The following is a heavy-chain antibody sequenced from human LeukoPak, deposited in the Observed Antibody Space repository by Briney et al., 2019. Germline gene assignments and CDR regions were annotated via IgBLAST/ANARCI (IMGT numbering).Heavy chain of an antibody. CDR2: ISIYNGDT. D-gene: IGHD3-16*01. V-gene: IGHV1-18*01. Sequence: ASVKVSCTASGYTFSTFGITWVRPAPGQGLEWMGWISIYNGDTHFAPRLQGRVSLTTDTSTNTAYMEVRSLRSDDTAMYSCARAPREGAFDYWGQGTLVTVSS. J-gene: IGHJ4*02. CDR1: GYTFSTFG. CDR3: ARAPREGAFDY.